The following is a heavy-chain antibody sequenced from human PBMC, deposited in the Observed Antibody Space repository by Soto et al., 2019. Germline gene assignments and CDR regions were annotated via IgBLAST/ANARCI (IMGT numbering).Heavy chain of an antibody. D-gene: IGHD3-22*01. Sequence: SLRLSCAASGFTFSSYGMHWVRQAPGKGLEWVAVIWYDGSNKYYADSVKGRFTISRDNSKNTLYLQMNSLRAEDTAVYYCARDIRYYYDSSRYYPPFDYYGMDVWGQGTTVTVSS. V-gene: IGHV3-33*01. J-gene: IGHJ6*02. CDR1: GFTFSSYG. CDR2: IWYDGSNK. CDR3: ARDIRYYYDSSRYYPPFDYYGMDV.